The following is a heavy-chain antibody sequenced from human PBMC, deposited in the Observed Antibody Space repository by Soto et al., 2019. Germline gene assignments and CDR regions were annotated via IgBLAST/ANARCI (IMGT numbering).Heavy chain of an antibody. Sequence: SETLSLTCTVSGGSISSYYWSWIRQPPGKGLEWIGYIYYSGSTNYNPSLKSRVTISVDTSKNQFSLKLSSVTAADTAVYYCARRVVVAAIAQDYYYYYYMDVWGKGTTVTVSS. CDR2: IYYSGST. J-gene: IGHJ6*03. D-gene: IGHD2-15*01. CDR3: ARRVVVAAIAQDYYYYYYMDV. CDR1: GGSISSYY. V-gene: IGHV4-59*01.